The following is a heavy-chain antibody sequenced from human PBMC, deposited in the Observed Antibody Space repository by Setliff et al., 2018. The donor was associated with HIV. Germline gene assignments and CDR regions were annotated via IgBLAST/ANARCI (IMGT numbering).Heavy chain of an antibody. Sequence: KPSETLSLTCAVSGASISSGGYSWSWIRQPPGKGLEWIGNVYHSGHTYYNPSLKSRVTISIDRSKNQFSLRLTSVTAADTAVYYCVRGDSTGYFREPQYFQHWGQGTLVTVSS. J-gene: IGHJ1*01. CDR3: VRGDSTGYFREPQYFQH. CDR2: VYHSGHT. D-gene: IGHD3-22*01. V-gene: IGHV4-30-2*01. CDR1: GASISSGGYS.